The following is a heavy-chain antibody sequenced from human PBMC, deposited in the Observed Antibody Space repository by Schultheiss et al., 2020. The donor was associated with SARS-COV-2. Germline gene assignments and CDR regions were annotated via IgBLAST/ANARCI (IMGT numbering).Heavy chain of an antibody. D-gene: IGHD3-10*01. CDR3: AREGKGEVRGVIIGHYYYGMDV. V-gene: IGHV3-23*01. J-gene: IGHJ6*02. Sequence: GESLKISCAASGFTFNRHAMSWVRQAPGKGLECVSSITGRGGSTYYADSVKGRFTISRDNSKNTLYLQMNSLRAEDTAVYYCAREGKGEVRGVIIGHYYYGMDVWGQGTTVTVSS. CDR1: GFTFNRHA. CDR2: ITGRGGST.